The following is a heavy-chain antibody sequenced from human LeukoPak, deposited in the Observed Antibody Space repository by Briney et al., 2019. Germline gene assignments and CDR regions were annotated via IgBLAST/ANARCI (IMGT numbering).Heavy chain of an antibody. CDR3: ARETSGYTWSPPPFDF. CDR2: IQGDGSQT. Sequence: GGSLRLFCAASGFTFSNHWMTWVRQAPGKGLEWVANIQGDGSQTYYVDSVKGRFTVSRDNSKNSLFLHMNSLRVDDTAFYYCARETSGYTWSPPPFDFWGQGALVTVSS. D-gene: IGHD5-24*01. V-gene: IGHV3-7*01. J-gene: IGHJ4*02. CDR1: GFTFSNHW.